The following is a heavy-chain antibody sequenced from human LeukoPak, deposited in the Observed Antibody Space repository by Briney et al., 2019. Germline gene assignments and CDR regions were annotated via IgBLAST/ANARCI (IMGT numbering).Heavy chain of an antibody. D-gene: IGHD2-2*01. J-gene: IGHJ4*02. CDR1: GFTFSSYA. Sequence: GGSLRLSCAASGFTFSSYAMSWVRQAPGKGLEWVSVISGSGGSTYYADSVKGRFTISRDNSKHTLYLQMNRLRAEDTAVYYCAKGNVVIVPACFDYWGQGTLVTVSS. CDR3: AKGNVVIVPACFDY. V-gene: IGHV3-23*01. CDR2: ISGSGGST.